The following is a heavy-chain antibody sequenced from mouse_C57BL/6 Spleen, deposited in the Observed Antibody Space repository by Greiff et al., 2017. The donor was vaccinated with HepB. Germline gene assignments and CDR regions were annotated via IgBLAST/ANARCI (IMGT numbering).Heavy chain of an antibody. CDR3: ARGAYGKGAWFAY. CDR1: GYTFTSYG. D-gene: IGHD2-1*01. Sequence: QVQLQQSGAELARPGASVKLSCKASGYTFTSYGISWVKQRTGQGLEWIGEIYPRSGNTYYNEKFKGKATLTADKSSSTAYMELRSLTSEDSAVYFCARGAYGKGAWFAYWGQGTLVTVSA. V-gene: IGHV1-81*01. J-gene: IGHJ3*01. CDR2: IYPRSGNT.